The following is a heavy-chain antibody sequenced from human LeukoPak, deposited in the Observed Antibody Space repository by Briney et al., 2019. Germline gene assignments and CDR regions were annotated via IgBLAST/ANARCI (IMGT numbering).Heavy chain of an antibody. CDR2: IYYSGST. D-gene: IGHD1-1*01. Sequence: SETLSLTCTVSGGSISSGDYYWSWIRQPPGKGLEWIGYIYYSGSTYYNPSLKSRVTISVDTSKNQFSLKLSSVTAADTAVYYCARRELERPWGYWGQGALVTVSS. J-gene: IGHJ4*02. CDR3: ARRELERPWGY. CDR1: GGSISSGDYY. V-gene: IGHV4-30-4*01.